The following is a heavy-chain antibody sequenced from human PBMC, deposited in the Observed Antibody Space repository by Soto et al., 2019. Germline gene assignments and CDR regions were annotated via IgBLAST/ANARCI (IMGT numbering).Heavy chain of an antibody. Sequence: PSETLSLTCTVSGGSISSYYWSWIRQPPGKGLEWIGYIYYSGSTNYNPSLKSRVTISVDTSKNQFSLKLCSVTVADTAVYYCARGYYGSGSYFQAYYDNWGQGTLVTVSS. D-gene: IGHD3-10*01. V-gene: IGHV4-59*08. CDR1: GGSISSYY. CDR3: ARGYYGSGSYFQAYYDN. CDR2: IYYSGST. J-gene: IGHJ4*02.